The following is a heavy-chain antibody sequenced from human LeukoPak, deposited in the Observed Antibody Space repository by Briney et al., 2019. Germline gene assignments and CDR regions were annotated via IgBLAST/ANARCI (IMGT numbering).Heavy chain of an antibody. D-gene: IGHD1-7*01. V-gene: IGHV3-13*01. CDR3: AREIRETVITRHYYYGIDV. Sequence: GGSLRLSYAASGFTFSTYDMHWVRQVTGKGLEWVSAIGTADDTYYLGSVKGRFTISRENAKNVLYLQMSSLRAEDTAVYYCAREIRETVITRHYYYGIDVWGQGTTVTVSS. CDR2: IGTADDT. J-gene: IGHJ6*02. CDR1: GFTFSTYD.